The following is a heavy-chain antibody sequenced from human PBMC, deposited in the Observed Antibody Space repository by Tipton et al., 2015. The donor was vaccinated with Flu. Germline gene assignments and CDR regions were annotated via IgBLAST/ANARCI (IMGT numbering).Heavy chain of an antibody. CDR1: GFIFTDYW. V-gene: IGHV3-7*01. CDR2: IKYDGSTI. J-gene: IGHJ1*01. Sequence: GSLRLSCAASGFIFTDYWMAWVRQAPGKGLEWVANIKYDGSTIYYVESVKGRFTISRDNAKNSLYLQMNNLRPEDTAVYYCTRRLVEDWGQGTHVTVSS. CDR3: TRRLVED.